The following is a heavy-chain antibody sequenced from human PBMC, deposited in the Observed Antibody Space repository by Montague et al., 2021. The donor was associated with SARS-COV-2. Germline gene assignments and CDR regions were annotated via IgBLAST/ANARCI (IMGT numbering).Heavy chain of an antibody. J-gene: IGHJ5*02. CDR1: GDSVISDKYY. CDR3: VKGSGYP. V-gene: IGHV4-61*01. CDR2: IYDSGST. D-gene: IGHD3-22*01. Sequence: SETLSLTCTVTGDSVISDKYYWSWSRQPPGRGLEWRGLIYDSGSTSYNPSLHSRVTITIDTSKNQFSLNLMSVTPADTAVYYCVKGSGYPWGQGTLVTVSS.